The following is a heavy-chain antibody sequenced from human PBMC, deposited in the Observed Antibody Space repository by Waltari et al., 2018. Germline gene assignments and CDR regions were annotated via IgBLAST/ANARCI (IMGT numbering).Heavy chain of an antibody. J-gene: IGHJ4*02. CDR2: IFPSGST. V-gene: IGHV4-4*02. CDR1: DGSLSSASW. CDR3: AGGSSMQQLMRY. D-gene: IGHD6-13*01. Sequence: QLQLQESGPGLLKPSETLSLTCHVSDGSLSSASWWSWIRQSPGKGLEWIGEIFPSGSTNYNPSLESRVTISQDYSKNQFSLKLNSVTAADTAVYYCAGGSSMQQLMRYWGQGILVTVSS.